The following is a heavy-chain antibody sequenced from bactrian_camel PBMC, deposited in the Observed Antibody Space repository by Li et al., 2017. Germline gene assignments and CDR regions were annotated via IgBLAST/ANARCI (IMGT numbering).Heavy chain of an antibody. CDR2: VYFGGGST. V-gene: IGHV3S40*01. Sequence: QLVESGGGSVQIGGSLTLACAASRGSDDANAEWGWFRQAPGKEREGVAFVYFGGGSTYYADSVKGRFTISQDKGKNTVYLLMNSLKPDDSGTYYCAYESGTTPDLCRRRGPGGYIGQGTQVTVS. J-gene: IGHJ4*01. D-gene: IGHD7*01. CDR1: RGSDDANAE.